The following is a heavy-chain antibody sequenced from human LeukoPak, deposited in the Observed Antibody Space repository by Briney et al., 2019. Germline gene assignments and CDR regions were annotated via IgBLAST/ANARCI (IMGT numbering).Heavy chain of an antibody. CDR3: AKSGGYGLIDY. J-gene: IGHJ4*02. CDR2: IYSSGST. CDR1: GASVSGSPYY. D-gene: IGHD1-26*01. Sequence: SETLSLTCTVSGASVSGSPYYWGWIRQPPGKGLEWIGSIYSSGSTYYNASLQSRVAISIETSKNQISLRLNSVTAADTAIYYCAKSGGYGLIDYWGQGTLVTVSS. V-gene: IGHV4-39*01.